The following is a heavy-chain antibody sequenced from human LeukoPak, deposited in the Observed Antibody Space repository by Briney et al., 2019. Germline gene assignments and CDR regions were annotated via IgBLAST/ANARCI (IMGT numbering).Heavy chain of an antibody. CDR2: INHSGST. V-gene: IGHV4-34*01. J-gene: IGHJ4*02. D-gene: IGHD3-3*01. CDR1: GGSFSGYY. CDR3: ARAGGNYDFWSGYSLFDY. Sequence: PSETLSLTCAVSGGSFSGYYWSWIRQPPGKGLEWIGEINHSGSTNYNPSLKSRVTISVDTSKNQFSLKLSSVTAADTAVYYCARAGGNYDFWSGYSLFDYWGQGTLVTVSS.